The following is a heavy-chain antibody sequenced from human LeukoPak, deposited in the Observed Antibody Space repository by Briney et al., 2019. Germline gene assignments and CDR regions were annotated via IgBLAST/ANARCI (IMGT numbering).Heavy chain of an antibody. Sequence: KPSETLSLTCTVSGGSISSYYWSWIRQPPGKGLEWIGYIYTSGSTNYNPSLKSRVTISVDTSKNQFSLKLSSVTAADTAVYYCARHGHYYDSSGSPSDYWGQGTLVTVSS. D-gene: IGHD3-22*01. V-gene: IGHV4-4*09. J-gene: IGHJ4*02. CDR1: GGSISSYY. CDR3: ARHGHYYDSSGSPSDY. CDR2: IYTSGST.